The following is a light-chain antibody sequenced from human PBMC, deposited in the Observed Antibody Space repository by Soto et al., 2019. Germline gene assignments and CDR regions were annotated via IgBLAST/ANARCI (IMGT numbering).Light chain of an antibody. V-gene: IGLV1-44*01. J-gene: IGLJ3*02. CDR2: HNN. Sequence: QSVLTQPPSASETPGQRVTISCSGSSSNIGPNTVDWYQQLPGTAPKLLIYHNNQRPSGVPDRFSGSKSGTSASLAISGLQSEDGADYHCAAWDVSLNAWVFGGGTKLTVL. CDR3: AAWDVSLNAWV. CDR1: SSNIGPNT.